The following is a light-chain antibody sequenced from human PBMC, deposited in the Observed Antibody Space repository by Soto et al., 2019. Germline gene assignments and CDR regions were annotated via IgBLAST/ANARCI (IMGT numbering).Light chain of an antibody. J-gene: IGKJ5*01. CDR3: QQRSNWPP. V-gene: IGKV3-11*01. Sequence: VLAQSPATLSLSPWERATLSCRASQSIRNLLAWYQQKPGQAPRLLIYDASNRATGIPARFSGSGSGTDFTLTISSLEPEDFAVYYCQQRSNWPPFGQGTRLEIK. CDR2: DAS. CDR1: QSIRNL.